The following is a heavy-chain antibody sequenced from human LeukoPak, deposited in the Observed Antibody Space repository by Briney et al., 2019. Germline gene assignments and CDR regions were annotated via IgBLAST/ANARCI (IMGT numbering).Heavy chain of an antibody. D-gene: IGHD3-10*01. CDR3: ASGRYYGSGSQYNWFDP. Sequence: PSETLSLTCTVSGGSISSYYWSWIRQPPGKGLEWIGYIYYSGSTNYNPSPKSRVTISVDTSKNQFSLKLSSVTAADTAVYYCASGRYYGSGSQYNWFDPWGQGTLVTVSS. V-gene: IGHV4-59*08. CDR1: GGSISSYY. J-gene: IGHJ5*02. CDR2: IYYSGST.